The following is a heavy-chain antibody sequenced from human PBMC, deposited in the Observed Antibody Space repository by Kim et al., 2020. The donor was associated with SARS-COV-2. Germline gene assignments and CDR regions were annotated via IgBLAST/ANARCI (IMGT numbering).Heavy chain of an antibody. J-gene: IGHJ6*02. Sequence: AASVKSRFTVSRDDSKNTAYVQMNSLETEDTAVYYCTRPEISTSYNYGMDVWGQGTTVTVS. V-gene: IGHV3-73*01. CDR3: TRPEISTSYNYGMDV. D-gene: IGHD2-2*01.